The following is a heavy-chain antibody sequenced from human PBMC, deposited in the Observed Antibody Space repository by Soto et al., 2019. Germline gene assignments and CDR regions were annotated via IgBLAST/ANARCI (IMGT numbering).Heavy chain of an antibody. Sequence: EVQLVESGGGLVKPGGSLRLSCAASGFTFSNAWMTWVRQAPGKGLEWVGRIKTKADGGTTDYAAPVKGRFTISRDDSKNTLYLQMNSLKTEDTAVYYCTTGTLNSYGSGSCDYWGQGTLVTVSS. CDR2: IKTKADGGTT. D-gene: IGHD3-10*01. J-gene: IGHJ4*02. V-gene: IGHV3-15*01. CDR3: TTGTLNSYGSGSCDY. CDR1: GFTFSNAW.